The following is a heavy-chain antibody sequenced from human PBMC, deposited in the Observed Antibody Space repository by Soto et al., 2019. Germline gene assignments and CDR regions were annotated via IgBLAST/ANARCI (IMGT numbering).Heavy chain of an antibody. D-gene: IGHD2-2*02. CDR2: INPNSGGT. J-gene: IGHJ5*02. CDR3: AREAYCSSTSCHNNWFDP. CDR1: GYTFTGYY. V-gene: IGHV1-2*04. Sequence: ASVKVSCKASGYTFTGYYMHWVRQAPGQGLEWMGWINPNSGGTNYAQKFQGWVTMTRDTSISTAYMELSRLRSDDTAVYYCAREAYCSSTSCHNNWFDPWGQGTLVTLSS.